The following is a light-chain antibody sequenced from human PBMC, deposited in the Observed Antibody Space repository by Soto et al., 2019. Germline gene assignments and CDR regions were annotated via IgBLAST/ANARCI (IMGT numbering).Light chain of an antibody. CDR2: AAS. CDR3: QQYNSFPRLT. Sequence: DIQITPSPSSLSASVGDRVTITCRASQVISNYLAWFQQKPGKAPKSLIYAASSLQTGVPSKFSGSGSGTDFTLTISGLQADHFATYYCQQYNSFPRLTFAGGTKVQIK. V-gene: IGKV1-16*02. CDR1: QVISNY. J-gene: IGKJ4*01.